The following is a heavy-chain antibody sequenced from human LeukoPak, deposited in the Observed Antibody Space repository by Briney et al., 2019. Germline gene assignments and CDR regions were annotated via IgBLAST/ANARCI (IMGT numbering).Heavy chain of an antibody. CDR2: ISAYNGNT. D-gene: IGHD6-19*01. CDR3: ARDWGVGSSGWVDY. V-gene: IGHV1-18*01. J-gene: IGHJ4*02. CDR1: GYTFTSCG. Sequence: ASVKVSCKASGYTFTSCGISWVRQAPGQGLEWMGWISAYNGNTNYAQKLQGRVTMTAETSTSTAYMELRSLRSDDTAVYYCARDWGVGSSGWVDYWGQGTLVTVSS.